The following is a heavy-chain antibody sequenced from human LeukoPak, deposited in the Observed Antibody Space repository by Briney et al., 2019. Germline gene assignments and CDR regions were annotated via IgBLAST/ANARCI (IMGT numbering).Heavy chain of an antibody. CDR1: GFTFSSYA. V-gene: IGHV3-23*01. CDR3: AKDLDKLYYDILTGLTV. Sequence: GGSLRLSCAASGFTFSSYAMSWVRQAPGKGLEWVSAISGSGGSTYYADSVKGRFTISRDNSKNTLYLQMNSLRAEDTAVYYCAKDLDKLYYDILTGLTVWGKGTTVTVSS. J-gene: IGHJ6*04. D-gene: IGHD3-9*01. CDR2: ISGSGGST.